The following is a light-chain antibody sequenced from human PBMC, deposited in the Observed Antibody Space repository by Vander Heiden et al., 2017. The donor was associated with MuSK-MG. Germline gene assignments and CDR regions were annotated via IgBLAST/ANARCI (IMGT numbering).Light chain of an antibody. CDR1: QTISNY. Sequence: DIQMTQSPSSLSASVGDRVTITCRASQTISNYLNWYQQKPGKAPKLLIYAAFNLQSGVPSRFSGSRSGTDFTLTISSLQPEDFATYYCQQSDSTPDTFGQGTKLEIK. V-gene: IGKV1-39*01. CDR2: AAF. J-gene: IGKJ2*01. CDR3: QQSDSTPDT.